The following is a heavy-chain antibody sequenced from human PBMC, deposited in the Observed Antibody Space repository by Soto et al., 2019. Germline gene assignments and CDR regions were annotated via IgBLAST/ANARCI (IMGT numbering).Heavy chain of an antibody. D-gene: IGHD1-7*01. V-gene: IGHV4-59*01. J-gene: IGHJ6*03. Sequence: SETLSLTCTVSGGSISSYYWSWIRQPPGKGLEWIGYIYYSGSTNYNPSLKSRVTISVDTSKNQFSLKLSSVTAADTAVYYCARAHNWNSLGWDYYYYYMDVWGKGTTVTVSS. CDR2: IYYSGST. CDR1: GGSISSYY. CDR3: ARAHNWNSLGWDYYYYYMDV.